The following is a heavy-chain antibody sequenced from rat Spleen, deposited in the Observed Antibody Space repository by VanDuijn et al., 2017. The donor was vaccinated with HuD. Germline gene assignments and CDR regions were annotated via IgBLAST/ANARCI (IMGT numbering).Heavy chain of an antibody. CDR2: VSSDGAST. J-gene: IGHJ4*01. CDR3: ARHDYYSSSYVMDA. Sequence: EVQLVESDGGLVQPGRSLKLSCVASGFTFSNYWMYWVRQAPGKGLEWVSSVSSDGASTYYPDSVKGRFTISRDNAKSTLYLQMDSLRSEDTATYYCARHDYYSSSYVMDAWGQGASVTVSS. V-gene: IGHV5-58*01. D-gene: IGHD1-2*01. CDR1: GFTFSNYW.